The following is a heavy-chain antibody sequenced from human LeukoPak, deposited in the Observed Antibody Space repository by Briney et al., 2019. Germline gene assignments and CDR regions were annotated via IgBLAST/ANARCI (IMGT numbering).Heavy chain of an antibody. CDR1: GYSFTIYW. CDR3: ARRDSSGWYFHY. D-gene: IGHD6-19*01. Sequence: GVSLQISSQGSGYSFTIYWIGWVRPMPGKGLARTAIIYLGDSDTRDRPSFQAKVTISADKSLSTAYLQWSSLKATDTAMYYFARRDSSGWYFHYWGQGTLVTASS. V-gene: IGHV5-51*01. CDR2: IYLGDSDT. J-gene: IGHJ4*02.